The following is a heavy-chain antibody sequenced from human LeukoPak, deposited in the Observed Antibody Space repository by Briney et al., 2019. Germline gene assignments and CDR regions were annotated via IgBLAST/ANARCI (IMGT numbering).Heavy chain of an antibody. CDR1: GFTFSSYG. J-gene: IGHJ4*02. CDR3: AKDLDGYYYDSSGLDY. Sequence: GGSLRLSCAASGFTFSSYGMHWVRQAPGKGLEWVAFIRYDGSNKYYADSVKGRFTISRDNSKNTLYLQMNSLRAEDTAVYYCAKDLDGYYYDSSGLDYWGQGTLVTVSS. V-gene: IGHV3-30*02. CDR2: IRYDGSNK. D-gene: IGHD3-22*01.